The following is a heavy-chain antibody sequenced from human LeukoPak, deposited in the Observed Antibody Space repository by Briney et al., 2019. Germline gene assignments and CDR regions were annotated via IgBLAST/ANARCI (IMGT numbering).Heavy chain of an antibody. J-gene: IGHJ3*02. CDR1: GGSISSYY. V-gene: IGHV4-59*08. CDR2: ISYARST. CDR3: ARRSIVGATAYRGIGAFDI. Sequence: SETLSLTCSVSGGSISSYYWSWIRQPPGEGLEWIGYISYARSTAYNPSLKSRVTISADTSKNQFSLKLNSVTAADTAVYYCARRSIVGATAYRGIGAFDIWGQGTMVTVSS. D-gene: IGHD1-26*01.